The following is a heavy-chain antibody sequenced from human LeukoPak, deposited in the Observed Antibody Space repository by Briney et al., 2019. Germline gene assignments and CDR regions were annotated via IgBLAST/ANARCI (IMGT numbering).Heavy chain of an antibody. CDR1: GFTFSSYW. J-gene: IGHJ3*02. V-gene: IGHV3-74*01. CDR3: ARIAWDAFDI. Sequence: GGSLRLSCAASGFTFSSYWMHWVRQAPGKGLVWVSRLNYDGSSTNYADSVKGRFTISRDNAKNTLYLQMSSLRAEDTAVYYCARIAWDAFDIWGQGTMVTVSS. CDR2: LNYDGSST. D-gene: IGHD2-15*01.